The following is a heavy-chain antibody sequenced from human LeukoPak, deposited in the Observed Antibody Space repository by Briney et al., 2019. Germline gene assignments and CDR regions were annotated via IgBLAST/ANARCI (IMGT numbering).Heavy chain of an antibody. CDR2: IIPIFGTA. D-gene: IGHD1-7*01. CDR3: ASSGKTGTMPPLYYFDY. V-gene: IGHV1-69*13. J-gene: IGHJ4*02. CDR1: GGTFSSYA. Sequence: ASVKVSCKASGGTFSSYAISWVRQAPGQGLEWMGGIIPIFGTANYAQKFQGRVTITADESTSTAYMELSNLRSEETAVYYCASSGKTGTMPPLYYFDYWGQGTLVTVSS.